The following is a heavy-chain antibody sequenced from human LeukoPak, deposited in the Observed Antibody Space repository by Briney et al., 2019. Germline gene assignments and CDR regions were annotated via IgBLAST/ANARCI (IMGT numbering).Heavy chain of an antibody. CDR1: GGSISSYY. D-gene: IGHD6-13*01. V-gene: IGHV4-59*08. CDR3: ASSIAAAGTAYFQH. CDR2: IYYSGST. J-gene: IGHJ1*01. Sequence: SETLSLTCTVSGGSISSYYWSWIRQPPGKGLEWIGYIYYSGSTNYNPSLKSRVTISVDTSKNQFSLKLSSVTAAGTAVYYCASSIAAAGTAYFQHWGQGTLVTVSS.